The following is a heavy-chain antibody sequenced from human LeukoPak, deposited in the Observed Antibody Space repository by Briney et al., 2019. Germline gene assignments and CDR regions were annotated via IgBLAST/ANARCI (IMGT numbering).Heavy chain of an antibody. Sequence: SETLSLTCTISDASISSYYWSWIRQPPGKGLEWIGFIYYSGSTKYNPSLKSRVTISVDTSKNQFSLTLSSVTAADTAVYYCARRRSDCLDYWGQGTLVTVSS. J-gene: IGHJ4*02. CDR3: ARRRSDCLDY. V-gene: IGHV4-59*08. D-gene: IGHD2-21*02. CDR1: DASISSYY. CDR2: IYYSGST.